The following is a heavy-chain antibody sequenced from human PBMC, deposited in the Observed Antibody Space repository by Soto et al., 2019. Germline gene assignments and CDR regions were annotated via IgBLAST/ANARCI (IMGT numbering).Heavy chain of an antibody. Sequence: GGSLRLSCAASGFTFSSYSMNWVRQAPGKGLEWVSYISSSSSTIYYADSVKGRFTISRDNAKNSLYLQMNSLRDEDTAVYYCARAGDIVVVPASPRPYFDYWGQGTLVTVSS. D-gene: IGHD2-2*01. CDR2: ISSSSSTI. CDR3: ARAGDIVVVPASPRPYFDY. CDR1: GFTFSSYS. J-gene: IGHJ4*02. V-gene: IGHV3-48*02.